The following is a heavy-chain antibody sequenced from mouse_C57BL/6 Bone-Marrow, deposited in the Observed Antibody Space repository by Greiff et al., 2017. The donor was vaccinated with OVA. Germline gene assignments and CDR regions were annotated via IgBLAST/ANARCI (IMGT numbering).Heavy chain of an antibody. D-gene: IGHD1-1*01. J-gene: IGHJ4*01. V-gene: IGHV10-1*01. CDR1: GFSFNTYA. CDR2: IRSKSNNYAT. Sequence: EVQVVESGGGLVQPKGSLKLSCAASGFSFNTYAMNWVRQAPGKGLEWVARIRSKSNNYATYYADSVKDRFTISRDDSESMLYLQMNNLKTEDTAMYYCVRHAITTVAWGQGTSVTVSS. CDR3: VRHAITTVA.